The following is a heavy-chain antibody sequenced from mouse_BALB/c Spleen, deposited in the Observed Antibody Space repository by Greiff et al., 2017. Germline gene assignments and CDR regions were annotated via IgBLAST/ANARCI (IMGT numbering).Heavy chain of an antibody. V-gene: IGHV14-3*02. Sequence: VQLKQSGAELVKPGASVKLSCTASGFNIKDTYMHWVKQRPEQGLEWIGRIDPANGNTKYDPKFQGKATITADTSSNTAYLQLSSLTSEDTAVYYCARGDYGSSIAMDYWGQGTSVTVSS. J-gene: IGHJ4*01. CDR1: GFNIKDTY. CDR2: IDPANGNT. D-gene: IGHD1-1*01. CDR3: ARGDYGSSIAMDY.